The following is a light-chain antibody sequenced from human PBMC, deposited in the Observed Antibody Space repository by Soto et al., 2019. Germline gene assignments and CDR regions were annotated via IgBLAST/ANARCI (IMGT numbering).Light chain of an antibody. CDR2: EVS. V-gene: IGKV2D-29*01. CDR1: QSLQQSDGKTY. J-gene: IGKJ1*01. Sequence: LMTQTPLSLPVTPGQPASISCKSTQSLQQSDGKTYLYWYLQKPGQPPHVLIYEVSKRISGVQDRFSGSGSGTEITLNISRVETEDVGHYYCMQSTHLPWTFGQGTKVEIK. CDR3: MQSTHLPWT.